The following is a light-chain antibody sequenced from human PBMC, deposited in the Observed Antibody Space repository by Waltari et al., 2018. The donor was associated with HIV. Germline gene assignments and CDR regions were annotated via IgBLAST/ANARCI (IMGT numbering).Light chain of an antibody. Sequence: ETVMTLSPATLSASPGERATLSCWASQSVGSKLTWYQEKPGQAPRLLIYVASRKASGVSARFSGSESGTEFTLTVSSLESEDFAVYYCQQYENWPYTFGQGTKLEFK. V-gene: IGKV3-15*01. CDR3: QQYENWPYT. J-gene: IGKJ2*01. CDR1: QSVGSK. CDR2: VAS.